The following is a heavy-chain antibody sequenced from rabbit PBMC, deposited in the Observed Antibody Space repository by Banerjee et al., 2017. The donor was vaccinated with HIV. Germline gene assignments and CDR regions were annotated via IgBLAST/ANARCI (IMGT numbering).Heavy chain of an antibody. J-gene: IGHJ4*01. V-gene: IGHV1S40*01. CDR2: IYAGSGDNT. Sequence: QSLEESGGDLVKPGASLTLTCTASGFSFSSGYDMCWVRQAPGKGLEWIACIYAGSGDNTYYASWAKGRFTISKTSSTTVTLQMTSLTAADTATYFCARDMDSGSNYWGYCFNLWGPGTLVTVS. CDR1: GFSFSSGYD. CDR3: ARDMDSGSNYWGYCFNL. D-gene: IGHD8-1*01.